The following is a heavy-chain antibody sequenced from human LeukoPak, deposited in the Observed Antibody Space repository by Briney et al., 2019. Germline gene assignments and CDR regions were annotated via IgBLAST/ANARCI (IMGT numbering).Heavy chain of an antibody. CDR1: GYTFTSYG. CDR2: ISAYNGNT. V-gene: IGHV1-18*01. Sequence: ASVKVSCKASGYTFTSYGISWVRQAPGQGLEWMGWISAYNGNTNYAQKLQGRVTMTTDTSTSTAYMELRSLRSDDTAVYYCAKGHYDGGGYYYFDYWGQGTLVTVSS. J-gene: IGHJ4*02. CDR3: AKGHYDGGGYYYFDY. D-gene: IGHD3-22*01.